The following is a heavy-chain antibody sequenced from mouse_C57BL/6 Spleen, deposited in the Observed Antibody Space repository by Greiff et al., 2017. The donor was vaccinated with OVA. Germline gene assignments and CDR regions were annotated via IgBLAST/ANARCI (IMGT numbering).Heavy chain of an antibody. CDR3: ARHGLGRGFDY. CDR2: ISGGGGNT. D-gene: IGHD4-1*01. V-gene: IGHV5-9*01. J-gene: IGHJ2*01. Sequence: EVKLVESGGGLVKPGGSLKLSCAASGFTFSSYTMSRVRQTPEKRLEWVATISGGGGNTYYPDSVKGRFTISRDNAKNTLYLQMSSLRSEDTALYYCARHGLGRGFDYWGQGTTLTVSS. CDR1: GFTFSSYT.